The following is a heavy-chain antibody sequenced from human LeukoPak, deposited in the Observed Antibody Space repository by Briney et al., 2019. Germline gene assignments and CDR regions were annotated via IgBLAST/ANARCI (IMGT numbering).Heavy chain of an antibody. CDR3: ARDYCSSTSCYLFYFDY. D-gene: IGHD2-2*01. CDR1: GYSISSGYY. J-gene: IGHJ4*02. CDR2: INHSGST. V-gene: IGHV4-38-2*02. Sequence: SETLSLTCAVSGYSISSGYYWGWIRQPPGKGLEWIGEINHSGSTNYNPSLKSRVTISVDTSKNQFSLKLSSVTAADTAVYYCARDYCSSTSCYLFYFDYWGQGTLVTVSS.